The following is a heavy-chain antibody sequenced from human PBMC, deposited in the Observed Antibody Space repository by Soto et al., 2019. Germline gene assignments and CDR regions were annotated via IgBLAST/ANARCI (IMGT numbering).Heavy chain of an antibody. CDR3: ARQTYYYDSSGYGY. CDR2: IDPSDSYS. V-gene: IGHV5-10-1*03. J-gene: IGHJ4*02. CDR1: GYSFTSQW. Sequence: EVQLVQSGAEVKKPGESLRISCKGSGYSFTSQWISWVRQMPGKGLEWMGRIDPSDSYSQYSPSFEGHVTISADKSISTAYLQWSSLKASDTAMYYCARQTYYYDSSGYGYWGQGTLVIVSS. D-gene: IGHD3-22*01.